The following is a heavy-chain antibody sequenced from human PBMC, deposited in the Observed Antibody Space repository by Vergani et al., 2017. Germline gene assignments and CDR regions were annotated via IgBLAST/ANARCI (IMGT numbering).Heavy chain of an antibody. CDR3: TTAWGLYYLHGEYFQY. D-gene: IGHD3-10*01. CDR1: GFTFDPYT. Sequence: EVQLLESGGGLVQPGGSRRLSCAGAGFTFDPYTMAYVRQAPGKGLEWVATISSGGGYIFYADSVKGRFTISRDNSKNTLFLQMNSLKDEDTAVYYCTTAWGLYYLHGEYFQYWGRGTLVSVSS. J-gene: IGHJ1*01. CDR2: ISSGGGYI. V-gene: IGHV3-23*01.